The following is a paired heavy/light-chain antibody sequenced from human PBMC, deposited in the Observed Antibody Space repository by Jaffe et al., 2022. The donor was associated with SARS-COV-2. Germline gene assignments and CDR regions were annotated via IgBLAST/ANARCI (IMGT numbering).Heavy chain of an antibody. D-gene: IGHD6-13*01. CDR3: AREFVAAVLGPHAFDI. V-gene: IGHV7-4-1*02. J-gene: IGHJ3*02. CDR2: INTNTGNP. CDR1: GYTFTSYA. Sequence: QVQLVQSGSELKKPGASVKVSCKASGYTFTSYAMNWVRQAPGQGLEWMGWINTNTGNPTYAQGFTGRFVFSLDTSVSTAYLQISSLKAEDTAVYYCAREFVAAVLGPHAFDIWGQGTMVTVSS.
Light chain of an antibody. CDR2: KAS. CDR3: QQYNSYTRT. Sequence: DIQMTQSPSTLSASVGDRVTITCRASQSISSWLAWYQQKPGKAPKLLIYKASSLESGVPSRFSGSGSGTEFTLTISSLQPDDFATYYCQQYNSYTRTFGQGTKVEIK. V-gene: IGKV1-5*03. CDR1: QSISSW. J-gene: IGKJ1*01.